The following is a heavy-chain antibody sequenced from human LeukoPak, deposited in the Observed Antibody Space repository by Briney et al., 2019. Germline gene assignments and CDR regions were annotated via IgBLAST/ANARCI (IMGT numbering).Heavy chain of an antibody. J-gene: IGHJ4*02. D-gene: IGHD6-13*01. CDR1: GYSFTSLW. CDR2: IYPGGSQI. V-gene: IGHV5-51*01. CDR3: ARHVASSTWSTFDY. Sequence: GESLKISCKGSGYSFTSLWIGWVRQTPEEGLEWMGIIYPGGSQIKYSSSFQGQVTISVDKSISTAYLQWSSLKASDTAIYYCARHVASSTWSTFDYWGQGPPVTVSS.